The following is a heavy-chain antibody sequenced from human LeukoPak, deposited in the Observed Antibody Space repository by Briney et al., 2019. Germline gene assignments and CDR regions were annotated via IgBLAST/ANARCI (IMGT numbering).Heavy chain of an antibody. CDR2: IRGSGGST. J-gene: IGHJ4*02. D-gene: IGHD5-18*01. CDR1: GFTFTNAW. Sequence: GGSLRLSCAASGFTFTNAWMSWVRQAPGKGLEWVSAIRGSGGSTYYADSVKGRFTVSRDNSKNTLYLQMNSLRAEGTAVYYCAKVSGYSYAIDYWGQGTLVTVSS. V-gene: IGHV3-23*01. CDR3: AKVSGYSYAIDY.